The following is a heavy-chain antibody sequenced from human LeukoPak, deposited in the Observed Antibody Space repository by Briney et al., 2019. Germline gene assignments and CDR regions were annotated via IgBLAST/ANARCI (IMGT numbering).Heavy chain of an antibody. CDR1: GFTFSSYW. CDR3: AKGTPPLDYFDS. J-gene: IGHJ4*02. V-gene: IGHV3-7*01. Sequence: GGSLRLSCAASGFTFSSYWVSWVRQAPGKGLEWVANIKQDGSEKYYVDSVKGRFTISRDNAKNSLYLQMNSLRAEDTAVYYCAKGTPPLDYFDSWGQGTLVTVSS. CDR2: IKQDGSEK.